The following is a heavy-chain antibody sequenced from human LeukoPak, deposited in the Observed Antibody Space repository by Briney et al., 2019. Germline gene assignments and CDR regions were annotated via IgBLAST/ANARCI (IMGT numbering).Heavy chain of an antibody. J-gene: IGHJ5*01. V-gene: IGHV1-24*01. D-gene: IGHD3-3*01. CDR2: FDPEDGET. Sequence: ASVKVSCKLSGYTLTELPMHWVRQAPRKGLEWMGGFDPEDGETIYAQKFQGRVSMTEDTSTDTAYMELSSLRFEDTAVYYCATVSGVVPRGLGFDSWGQGTLVTVSS. CDR3: ATVSGVVPRGLGFDS. CDR1: GYTLTELP.